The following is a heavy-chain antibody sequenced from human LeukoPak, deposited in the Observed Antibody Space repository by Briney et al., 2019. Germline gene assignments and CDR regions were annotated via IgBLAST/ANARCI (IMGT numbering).Heavy chain of an antibody. Sequence: PSETLSLTCAVYGGSFSGYYWSWIRQPPGKGLEWIGEINHSGSTNYNPSLKSRVTISVDTSKNQFSLKLSSVTAADTAVYYCARGAPTYYDYVWGSYRHNWFAPWGQGTLVTVSS. CDR2: INHSGST. J-gene: IGHJ5*02. CDR1: GGSFSGYY. V-gene: IGHV4-34*01. D-gene: IGHD3-16*02. CDR3: ARGAPTYYDYVWGSYRHNWFAP.